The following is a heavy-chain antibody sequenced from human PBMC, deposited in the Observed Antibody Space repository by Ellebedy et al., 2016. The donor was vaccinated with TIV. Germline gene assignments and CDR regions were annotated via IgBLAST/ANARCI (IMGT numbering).Heavy chain of an antibody. V-gene: IGHV1-24*01. CDR3: AKDKGWELPDYYYYYGMDV. CDR2: FDPEDGET. CDR1: GYTLTELS. J-gene: IGHJ6*02. Sequence: AASVKVSCKVSGYTLTELSMHWVRQAPGKGLEWMGSFDPEDGETIYAQKFQGRVTMTEDTSTDTAYITLSSLRSEDTAVYYCAKDKGWELPDYYYYYGMDVWGQGTTVTVSS. D-gene: IGHD1-26*01.